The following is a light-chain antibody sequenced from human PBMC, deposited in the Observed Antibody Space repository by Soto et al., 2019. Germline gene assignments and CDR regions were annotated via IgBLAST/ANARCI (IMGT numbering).Light chain of an antibody. V-gene: IGLV6-57*02. J-gene: IGLJ2*01. CDR2: EDN. CDR3: QSYDSSNGVV. Sequence: NFMLTQPHSVSESPGKTVTISCTGSSGSIASNYVQWYQQRPGSAPTTVIYEDNQRPSGVPDRFSGSIDSSSNSASLPISGLKTEDEAAYYCQSYDSSNGVVCGGGTKLTVL. CDR1: SGSIASNY.